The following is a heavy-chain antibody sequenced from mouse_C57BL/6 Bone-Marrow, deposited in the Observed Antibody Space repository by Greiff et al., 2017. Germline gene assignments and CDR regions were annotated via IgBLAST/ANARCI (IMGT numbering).Heavy chain of an antibody. J-gene: IGHJ2*01. D-gene: IGHD4-1*01. Sequence: VQLKESGPELVKPGASVKISCKASGYSFTGYYMNWVKQSPEKSLEWIGEINPSTGGTTYNQKFKAKATLTVDKSSSTAYMQLKSLTSEDSAVYYCAVGPFDYWGQGTTLTVSS. CDR3: AVGPFDY. CDR2: INPSTGGT. CDR1: GYSFTGYY. V-gene: IGHV1-42*01.